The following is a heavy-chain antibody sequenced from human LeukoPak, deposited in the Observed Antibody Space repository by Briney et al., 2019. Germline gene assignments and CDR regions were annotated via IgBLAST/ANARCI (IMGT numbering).Heavy chain of an antibody. Sequence: GGSLRLSCAASGFTFSSYGMHWVRQAPGKGLEWVAVISYDGSNKYYADSVKGRFTISRDNSKNTLCLQMNSLRAEDTAVYYCAKDLDSGSYYGVIYYYYYGMDVWGQGTTVTVSS. V-gene: IGHV3-30*18. CDR1: GFTFSSYG. CDR2: ISYDGSNK. D-gene: IGHD1-26*01. J-gene: IGHJ6*02. CDR3: AKDLDSGSYYGVIYYYYYGMDV.